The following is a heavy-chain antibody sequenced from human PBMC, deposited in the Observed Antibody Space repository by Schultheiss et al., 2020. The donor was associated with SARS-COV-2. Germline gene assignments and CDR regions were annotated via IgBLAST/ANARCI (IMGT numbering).Heavy chain of an antibody. Sequence: GGSLRLSCAASGFTFDDYAMHWVRQAPGKGLEWVSGISWNSGSIGYADSVKGRFTISRDNGKNSLYLQMDNLRAEDTAVYYCARVQYSSSFDAFDIWGQGTMVTVSS. CDR1: GFTFDDYA. CDR3: ARVQYSSSFDAFDI. CDR2: ISWNSGSI. V-gene: IGHV3-9*01. J-gene: IGHJ3*02. D-gene: IGHD6-6*01.